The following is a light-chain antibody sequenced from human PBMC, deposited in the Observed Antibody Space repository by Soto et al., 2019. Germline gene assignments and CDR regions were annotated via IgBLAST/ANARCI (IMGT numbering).Light chain of an antibody. CDR2: SNN. CDR3: FSFTTTSTQV. CDR1: SSNIGSNT. J-gene: IGLJ1*01. Sequence: QSVLTQPPSASGTPGQRVTTSCSGSSSNIGSNTVNWYQQLPGTAPKLLIYSNNQRPSGVPDRFSGSKSGTSASLAISGLQSEDEAEYFCFSFTTTSTQVFGTGTKVTVL. V-gene: IGLV1-44*01.